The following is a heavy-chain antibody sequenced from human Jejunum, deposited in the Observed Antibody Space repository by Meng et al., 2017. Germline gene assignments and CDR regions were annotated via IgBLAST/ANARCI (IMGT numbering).Heavy chain of an antibody. Sequence: GESLKISCAVSGFTLSTSAISWVRQAPGKGLEWVSAIGGSGGVTYYADSVKGRFTVSRDNSKNTLYLQMNSLRAEDTAVYYCAKIGSRSWQRVFYYYGLDVWGQGTTVTSP. V-gene: IGHV3-23*01. CDR2: IGGSGGVT. CDR3: AKIGSRSWQRVFYYYGLDV. CDR1: GFTLSTSA. J-gene: IGHJ6*02. D-gene: IGHD6-13*01.